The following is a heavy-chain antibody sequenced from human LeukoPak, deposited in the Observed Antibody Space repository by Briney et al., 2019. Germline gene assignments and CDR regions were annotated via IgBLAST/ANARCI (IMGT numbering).Heavy chain of an antibody. D-gene: IGHD1-26*01. Sequence: GGSLRLSCAASGFTFSLYAMHWVRQAPGKGLQWVAVISYDGNHKYYADSVRGRITISRDNSKNTLFLQMNSLRAEDTAVYYCAKDVADSGRYWDKFDYWGLGTQVTVSS. V-gene: IGHV3-30-3*01. J-gene: IGHJ4*02. CDR3: AKDVADSGRYWDKFDY. CDR1: GFTFSLYA. CDR2: ISYDGNHK.